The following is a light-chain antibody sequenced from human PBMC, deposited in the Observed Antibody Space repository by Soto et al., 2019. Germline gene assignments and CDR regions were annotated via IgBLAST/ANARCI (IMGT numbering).Light chain of an antibody. J-gene: IGKJ5*01. CDR3: QQFNNYTIT. CDR2: GAS. CDR1: PSVSSN. V-gene: IGKV3-15*01. Sequence: EIVMTQSPATLSVSPGERATLSCRASPSVSSNLAWYQQKPGQAPRILIYGASTRATGIPSRFSGSGSGTDFNLTISRLQTEDFATYECQQFNNYTITFGQGTRLEIK.